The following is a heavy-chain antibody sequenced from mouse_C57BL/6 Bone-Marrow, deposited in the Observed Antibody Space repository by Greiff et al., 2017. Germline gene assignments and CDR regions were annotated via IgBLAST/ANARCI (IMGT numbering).Heavy chain of an antibody. J-gene: IGHJ4*01. CDR3: ARLLLRAMDY. D-gene: IGHD1-1*01. V-gene: IGHV5-4*03. CDR2: ISAGGSYT. CDR1: GSTFSSYA. Sequence: EVKLVESGGGLVKPGGSLKLSCAASGSTFSSYAMSWVRQTPEKRLEWVATISAGGSYTYYPDNVKGRFTISRDNAKNNLYLQMSHLKSEDTAMYYCARLLLRAMDYWGQGTSVTVSS.